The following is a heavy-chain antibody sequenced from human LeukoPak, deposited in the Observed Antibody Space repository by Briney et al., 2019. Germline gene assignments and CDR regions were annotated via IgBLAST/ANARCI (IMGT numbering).Heavy chain of an antibody. V-gene: IGHV3-43D*03. Sequence: GGSLRLSCAASGFTFSNYAMHWVRQAPGKGLEWVSLISWDGGSTYYADSVKGRFTISRDNSKNSLYLQMNSLRAEDTALYYCAKDFGYDSYIDYWGQGTLVTVSS. D-gene: IGHD3-22*01. CDR2: ISWDGGST. J-gene: IGHJ4*02. CDR3: AKDFGYDSYIDY. CDR1: GFTFSNYA.